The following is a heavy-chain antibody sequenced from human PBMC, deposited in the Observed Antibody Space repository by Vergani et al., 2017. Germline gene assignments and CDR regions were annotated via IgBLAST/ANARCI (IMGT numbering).Heavy chain of an antibody. V-gene: IGHV1-69*12. CDR3: AIDSQALSIVVVPAAHPMDV. J-gene: IGHJ6*02. Sequence: QVQLVQSGAEVKKPGSSVKVSCKASGGTFSSYAISWVRQAPGQGLEWMGGIIPIFGTANYAQKFQGRVTITADESTSTAYMELSSLRSEDTAVYYCAIDSQALSIVVVPAAHPMDVWDQGTTVTVSS. CDR1: GGTFSSYA. D-gene: IGHD2-2*01. CDR2: IIPIFGTA.